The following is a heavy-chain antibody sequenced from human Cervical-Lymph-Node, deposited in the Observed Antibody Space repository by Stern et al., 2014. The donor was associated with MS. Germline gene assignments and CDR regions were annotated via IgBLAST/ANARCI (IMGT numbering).Heavy chain of an antibody. CDR1: GVSISGYY. D-gene: IGHD4-17*01. CDR2: IYYSGST. CDR3: ARSGYGDHFDF. V-gene: IGHV4-59*01. Sequence: QVQLQESGPGLVKPSETLSLTCTVSGVSISGYYWSWIRQTPGKGLEWIWYIYYSGSTNYNPSLKSRVTISIDASKNQFSLKLSSVTAADTAVYYCARSGYGDHFDFWGQGTLVIVSS. J-gene: IGHJ4*02.